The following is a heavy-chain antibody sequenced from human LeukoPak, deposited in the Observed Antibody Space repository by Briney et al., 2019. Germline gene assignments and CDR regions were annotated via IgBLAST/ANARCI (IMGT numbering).Heavy chain of an antibody. Sequence: QPGGSLRLSCAASGFTFSSYGMSWVRQAPGKGLEWVSAISGSGGSTYYADSVEGRFTISRDNSKNTLYLQMNSLRAEDTAVYYCAKVGLLWFGESTVAYYYYYMDVWGKGTTVTISS. J-gene: IGHJ6*03. D-gene: IGHD3-10*01. CDR2: ISGSGGST. V-gene: IGHV3-23*01. CDR1: GFTFSSYG. CDR3: AKVGLLWFGESTVAYYYYYMDV.